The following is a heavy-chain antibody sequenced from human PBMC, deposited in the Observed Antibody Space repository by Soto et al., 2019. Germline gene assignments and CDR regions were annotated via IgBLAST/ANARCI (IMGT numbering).Heavy chain of an antibody. Sequence: QVQLVQSGAEVKKPGSSVKVSCKASGGTFSSYAISWVRQAPGQGLEWMGGIIPIFGTANYAQKFQGRVTITADESTSTADMELSSLRSEDTAVYYCARHLSTDILTCYRAFGIWGQGTMVTVSS. CDR3: ARHLSTDILTCYRAFGI. CDR2: IIPIFGTA. D-gene: IGHD3-9*01. CDR1: GGTFSSYA. J-gene: IGHJ3*02. V-gene: IGHV1-69*01.